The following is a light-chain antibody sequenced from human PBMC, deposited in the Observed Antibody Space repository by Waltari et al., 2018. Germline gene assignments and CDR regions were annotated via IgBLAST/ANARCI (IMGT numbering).Light chain of an antibody. CDR1: RSNVGNHY. CDR3: GTWDSSLSGSWV. Sequence: QSVLTQPPSVSAAAGQKVTISCSGSRSNVGNHYVSWYQQFPGTAPKLLIRANKKRPPGIPDRFSGSKSATSATLDITGLQTGDEADYDCGTWDSSLSGSWVFGGGTKLTVL. V-gene: IGLV1-51*01. CDR2: ANK. J-gene: IGLJ3*02.